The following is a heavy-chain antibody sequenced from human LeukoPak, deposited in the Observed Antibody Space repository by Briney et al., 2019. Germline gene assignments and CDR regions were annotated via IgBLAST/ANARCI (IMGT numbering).Heavy chain of an antibody. D-gene: IGHD5-12*01. CDR3: AKGLGY. Sequence: GGSLRLSCAASGSTFSNYWMHWVRQAPGKGLEWVSSMGGSGGSTYYADSVKGRFTISRDNSKNTLYLQMNSLRADDTAVYYCAKGLGYWGQGTLVTVSS. CDR1: GSTFSNYW. V-gene: IGHV3-23*01. CDR2: MGGSGGST. J-gene: IGHJ4*02.